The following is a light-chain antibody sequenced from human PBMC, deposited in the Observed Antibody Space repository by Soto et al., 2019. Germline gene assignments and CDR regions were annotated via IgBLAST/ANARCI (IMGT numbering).Light chain of an antibody. V-gene: IGKV1-39*01. CDR2: ASS. J-gene: IGKJ1*01. CDR1: QSISNY. Sequence: DIQMTQSPSSLSASVGDRVTITCRASQSISNYLNWYQQKPGKAPKLLIYASSNLQSGVPSRFSGSGSWTDFTLTILSLQPEDFATYYCQQSYSTPRTFGQGTKVEIK. CDR3: QQSYSTPRT.